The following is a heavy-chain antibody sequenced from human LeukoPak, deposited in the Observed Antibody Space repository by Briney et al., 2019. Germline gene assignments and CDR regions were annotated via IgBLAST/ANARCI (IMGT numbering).Heavy chain of an antibody. D-gene: IGHD3-10*01. CDR3: ARGFYGSGSQFDY. CDR1: GGSISSGDYP. V-gene: IGHV4-30-2*01. J-gene: IGHJ4*02. CDR2: IFHTGHT. Sequence: SQTLSLTCAVSGGSISSGDYPWSWIRQPPGKGLEWIGYIFHTGHTSYNPSLRSRVTISVDMSKNQLSLKLSSVTAADTAVYYCARGFYGSGSQFDYWGQGTLVTVSS.